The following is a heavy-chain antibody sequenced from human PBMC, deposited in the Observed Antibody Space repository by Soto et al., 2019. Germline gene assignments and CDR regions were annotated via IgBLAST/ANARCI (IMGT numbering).Heavy chain of an antibody. J-gene: IGHJ4*02. CDR2: VSASGLNT. V-gene: IGHV3-23*01. CDR1: GFTFSTYA. CDR3: ATARPRRTSRYFFDS. Sequence: EVQLLESGGKLVQPGGSLTLSCAASGFTFSTYAMAWVRQAPGKGLEWVSGVSASGLNTDYADPVKGRFYISRDTSKNTVTPNMNTLRPEDTALYYCATARPRRTSRYFFDSWGQGTPVTVSS.